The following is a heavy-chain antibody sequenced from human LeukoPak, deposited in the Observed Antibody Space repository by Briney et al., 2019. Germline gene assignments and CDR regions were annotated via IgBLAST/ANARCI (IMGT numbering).Heavy chain of an antibody. J-gene: IGHJ3*02. CDR2: INHSGST. D-gene: IGHD2-8*01. V-gene: IGHV4-34*01. CDR3: ARHGEGYCTNGACYHHDAFDI. Sequence: SETLCLTCAVYGGSFSGYYWSWIRQPPGKGLEWIGEINHSGSTNYNPSLKSRVTISVDTSKNQFSLKLSSVTAADTAVYYCARHGEGYCTNGACYHHDAFDIWGQGTMVTVSS. CDR1: GGSFSGYY.